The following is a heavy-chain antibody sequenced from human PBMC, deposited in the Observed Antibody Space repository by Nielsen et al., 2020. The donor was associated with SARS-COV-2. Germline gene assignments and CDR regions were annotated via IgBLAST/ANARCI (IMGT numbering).Heavy chain of an antibody. CDR1: GFTFNNYG. J-gene: IGHJ6*02. D-gene: IGHD3-16*01. Sequence: GESLKISCAASGFTFNNYGFYWVRQAPGKGLEWVASISYEGSKKYYADSLTGRFTVSRDTSKNTVYRQMNSLSVEDTAVYHCAKRRAVFMLTFGGEGAMDVWGQGTTVSVSS. V-gene: IGHV3-30*18. CDR2: ISYEGSKK. CDR3: AKRRAVFMLTFGGEGAMDV.